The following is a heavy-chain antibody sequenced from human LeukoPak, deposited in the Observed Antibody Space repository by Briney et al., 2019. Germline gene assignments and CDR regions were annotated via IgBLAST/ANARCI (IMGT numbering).Heavy chain of an antibody. CDR2: TVGSRPDT. CDR1: GFTFSNFA. Sequence: PGGSLRLSCAASGFTFSNFAMSWVRQTPGKGLEWVTATVGSRPDTYHADSVKGRFTVSRDNSRNTLYLQMNNLRAEDTAIYYCTKAPENSCIEAFCYPFDYWGQGTLVTVSS. J-gene: IGHJ4*02. V-gene: IGHV3-23*01. CDR3: TKAPENSCIEAFCYPFDY. D-gene: IGHD2-15*01.